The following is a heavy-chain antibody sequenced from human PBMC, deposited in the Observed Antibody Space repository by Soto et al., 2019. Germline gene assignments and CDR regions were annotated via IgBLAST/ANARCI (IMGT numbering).Heavy chain of an antibody. CDR3: ARGFSSWYPSDAFDI. J-gene: IGHJ3*02. CDR2: INHSGGT. V-gene: IGHV4-34*01. CDR1: GGSFSGYY. D-gene: IGHD6-13*01. Sequence: SETLSLTCAVYGGSFSGYYWSWIRQPPGKGLEWIGEINHSGGTNYNPSLKSRVTISVDTSKNQFSLKLSSVAAADTAVYYCARGFSSWYPSDAFDIWGPGTMVTVSS.